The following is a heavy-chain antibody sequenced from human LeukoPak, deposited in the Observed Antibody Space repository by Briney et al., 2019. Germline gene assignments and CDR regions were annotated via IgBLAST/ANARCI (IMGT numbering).Heavy chain of an antibody. CDR2: ISAYNGNT. Sequence: GASVKVSCKASGYTFTSYGISWVRQAPGQGLEWMGWISAYNGNTNYAQKLQGRVTMTTDTSTSTAYMELSSLRSEDTAVYYCARETDYYYYYGMDVWGQGTTVTVSS. CDR3: ARETDYYYYYGMDV. V-gene: IGHV1-18*01. J-gene: IGHJ6*02. CDR1: GYTFTSYG.